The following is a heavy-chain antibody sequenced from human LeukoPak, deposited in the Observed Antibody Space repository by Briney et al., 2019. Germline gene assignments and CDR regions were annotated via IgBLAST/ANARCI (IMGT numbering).Heavy chain of an antibody. CDR1: GGTFSSYA. CDR3: ASQNTMVRGVIMRSNWFDP. J-gene: IGHJ5*02. Sequence: GASVKVSCKASGGTFSSYAISCVRQAPGQGLEWMGGIIPIFGTANYAQKFQGRVTITADKSTSTAYMELSSLRSEDTAVYYCASQNTMVRGVIMRSNWFDPWGQGTLVTVSS. CDR2: IIPIFGTA. D-gene: IGHD3-10*01. V-gene: IGHV1-69*06.